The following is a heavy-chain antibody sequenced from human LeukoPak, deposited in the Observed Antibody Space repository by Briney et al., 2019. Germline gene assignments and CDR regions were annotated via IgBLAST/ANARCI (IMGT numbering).Heavy chain of an antibody. V-gene: IGHV4-59*12. CDR1: GGSISSYY. CDR2: IYYSGST. CDR3: ARVGVEFSSGAAFDI. Sequence: SETLSLTCTVSGGSISSYYWSWIRQPPGKGLEWIGYIYYSGSTNYNPSLKSRVTISVDTSKNQFSLQLNSVTPEDTAVYYCARVGVEFSSGAAFDIWGQGTMVTVSS. J-gene: IGHJ3*02. D-gene: IGHD6-25*01.